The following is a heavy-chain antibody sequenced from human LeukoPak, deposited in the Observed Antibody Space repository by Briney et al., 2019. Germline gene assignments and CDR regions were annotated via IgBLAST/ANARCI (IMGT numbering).Heavy chain of an antibody. J-gene: IGHJ2*01. CDR2: INPNSGGT. Sequence: ASVKVSCKASGYTFTSYYMHWVRQARGQGLEWMGWINPNSGGTNYAQKFQGWVTMTRDTSISSAYMELSRLRSDDTAVSYCARGAVAGRAYWYFDLWGRGTLVTVSS. CDR1: GYTFTSYY. V-gene: IGHV1-2*04. CDR3: ARGAVAGRAYWYFDL. D-gene: IGHD6-19*01.